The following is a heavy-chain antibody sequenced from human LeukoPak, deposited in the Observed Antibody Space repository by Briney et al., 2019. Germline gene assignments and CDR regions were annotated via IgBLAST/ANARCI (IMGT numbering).Heavy chain of an antibody. CDR2: ISWNSGSI. Sequence: PGRSLRLSCAASGFTFDDYAMHWVRQAPGKGLEWVSGISWNSGSIGYADSVKGRFTISRDNAKNSLYLQMNSLRAEDTALYYCAKDMGSYGDLNYYFDYWGQGTLVTVSS. CDR1: GFTFDDYA. CDR3: AKDMGSYGDLNYYFDY. V-gene: IGHV3-9*01. D-gene: IGHD4-17*01. J-gene: IGHJ4*02.